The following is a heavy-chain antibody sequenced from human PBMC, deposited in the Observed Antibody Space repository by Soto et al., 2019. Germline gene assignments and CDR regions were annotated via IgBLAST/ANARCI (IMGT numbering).Heavy chain of an antibody. J-gene: IGHJ3*01. CDR2: TWYDGSTT. CDR1: GFSFSNYG. CDR3: VRDSEWELTNGFEV. Sequence: QVHLVESGGGVVQPGTSLRLSCAASGFSFSNYGMHWVRQAPGKGLEWVAVTWYDGSTTYYADSVRGRFTVSRDNPKNQLYLKMDSLRDEDTAVYFCVRDSEWELTNGFEVWGQGTTVIVSS. D-gene: IGHD1-7*01. V-gene: IGHV3-33*01.